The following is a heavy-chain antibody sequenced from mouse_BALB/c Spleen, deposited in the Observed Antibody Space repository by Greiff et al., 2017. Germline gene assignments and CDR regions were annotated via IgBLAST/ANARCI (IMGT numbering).Heavy chain of an antibody. CDR1: GYTFTSYW. Sequence: QVQLQQSGAELAKPGASVKMSCKASGYTFTSYWMHWVKQRPGQGLEWIGYINPSTGYTEYNQKFKDKATLTADKSSSTAYMQLSSLTSEDSAVYYCAPLREYYFDYWGQGTTLTVSS. CDR3: APLREYYFDY. D-gene: IGHD1-1*01. V-gene: IGHV1-7*01. CDR2: INPSTGYT. J-gene: IGHJ2*01.